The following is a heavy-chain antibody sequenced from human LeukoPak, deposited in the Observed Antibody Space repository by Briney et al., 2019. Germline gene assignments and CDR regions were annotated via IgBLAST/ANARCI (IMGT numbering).Heavy chain of an antibody. CDR3: ATDFYDST. Sequence: GGSLRLSCATSGFTFSNAWMNWVRQAPGKGLEWAGRIRSNSDGGTIDYAAPVKGRFTLSRDDSKTTLYLQMNSLQTEDTAVYYCATDFYDSTWGQGTLVTVSS. CDR2: IRSNSDGGTI. J-gene: IGHJ5*02. CDR1: GFTFSNAW. V-gene: IGHV3-15*07. D-gene: IGHD3-22*01.